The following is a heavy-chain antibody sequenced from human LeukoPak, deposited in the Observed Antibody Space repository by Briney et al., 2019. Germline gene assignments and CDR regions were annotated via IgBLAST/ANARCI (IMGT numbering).Heavy chain of an antibody. Sequence: GGSLRLSCAASGFTFSSYGMHWVRQAPGKGLEWVAFIRYDGSNKYYADSVKGRFTISRDNAKNSLYLQMSSLRAEDTAVYYCAREEGAQYYDSSGYLDYWGQGTLVTVSS. CDR3: AREEGAQYYDSSGYLDY. CDR1: GFTFSSYG. CDR2: IRYDGSNK. J-gene: IGHJ4*02. V-gene: IGHV3-30*02. D-gene: IGHD3-22*01.